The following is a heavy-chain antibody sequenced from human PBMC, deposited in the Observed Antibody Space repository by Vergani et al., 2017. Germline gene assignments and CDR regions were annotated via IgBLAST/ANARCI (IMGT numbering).Heavy chain of an antibody. CDR2: IDWDDDK. V-gene: IGHV2-70*01. J-gene: IGHJ4*02. CDR3: ARIRGIWSGYYLIDY. CDR1: RFSLSTSGMC. D-gene: IGHD3-3*01. Sequence: QVTLRESGPALVKPTQTLTLTCTFSRFSLSTSGMCVSWIRQPPGKALEWLALIDWDDDKYYSTSLKTRLTISKNTSKNQVVLTMTNMDPVDTATYYCARIRGIWSGYYLIDYWGQGTLVTVSS.